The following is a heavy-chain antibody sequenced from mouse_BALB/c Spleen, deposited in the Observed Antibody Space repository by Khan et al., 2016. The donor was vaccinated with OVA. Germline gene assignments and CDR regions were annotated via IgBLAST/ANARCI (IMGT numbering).Heavy chain of an antibody. CDR3: EREEALYDFDY. CDR1: GYIFTSYW. D-gene: IGHD2-14*01. CDR2: IYPGTNNT. V-gene: IGHV1-76*01. Sequence: VELVESGAELVRPGASVNLSCKTSGYIFTSYWIHWVKQRSGQGLEWIARIYPGTNNTYYNEKLKDKATLTADKASSTVYMQLSSLKSEDSAVYICEREEALYDFDYWGQGTTLTVSS. J-gene: IGHJ2*01.